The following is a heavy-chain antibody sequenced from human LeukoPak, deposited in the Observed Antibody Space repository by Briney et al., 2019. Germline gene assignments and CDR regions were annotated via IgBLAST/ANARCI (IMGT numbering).Heavy chain of an antibody. J-gene: IGHJ4*02. CDR2: INPSGGST. CDR3: ARNPSRYCSSTSCHFDY. V-gene: IGHV1-46*01. Sequence: GASVKVSCKASGYTFTSYYMHWVRQAPGQGLEWMGIINPSGGSTSYAQKFQGRVTMTRYMSTSTVYMELSSLRSEDTAVYYCARNPSRYCSSTSCHFDYWGQGTLVTVSS. D-gene: IGHD2-2*01. CDR1: GYTFTSYY.